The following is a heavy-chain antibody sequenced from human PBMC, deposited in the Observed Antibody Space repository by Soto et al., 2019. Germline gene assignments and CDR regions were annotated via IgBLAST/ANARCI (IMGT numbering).Heavy chain of an antibody. V-gene: IGHV3-7*03. CDR3: ARGGPFISIWPFDY. CDR2: IKQDGSEK. J-gene: IGHJ4*02. D-gene: IGHD6-13*01. CDR1: GFTFSSYW. Sequence: GGSLRLSCAASGFTFSSYWMSWVRQAPGKGLEWVANIKQDGSEKYYVDSVKGRFTISRDNAKNSLYLQMNSLRAEDTAVYYCARGGPFISIWPFDYWGQGTLVTVSS.